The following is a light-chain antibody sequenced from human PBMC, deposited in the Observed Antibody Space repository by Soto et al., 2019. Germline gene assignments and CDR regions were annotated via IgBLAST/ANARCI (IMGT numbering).Light chain of an antibody. Sequence: VLTQSPGALSLSPGESATLSCRSSQTVRGNYFAWYQQIPGQPPRLLVYSPSARAASVPDGSTGSGSRTDLNLTISRVAPENFGMYYCHEFGNSPFTFGPGTRVSLK. CDR1: QTVRGNY. CDR3: HEFGNSPFT. CDR2: SPS. V-gene: IGKV3-20*01. J-gene: IGKJ3*01.